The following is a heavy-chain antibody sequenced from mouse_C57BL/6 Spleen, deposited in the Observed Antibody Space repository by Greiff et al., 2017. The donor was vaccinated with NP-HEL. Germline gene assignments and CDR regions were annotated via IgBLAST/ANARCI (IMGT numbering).Heavy chain of an antibody. Sequence: VQLQQPGAELVKPGASVKMSCKASGYTFTSYWITWVKQRPGQGLEWIGDIYPGSGSTNYNEKFKSKATVTVDTSSSTAYMQLSSLTSEDSAVYYCARRDYDKGGYAMDYWGQGTSVTVSS. CDR2: IYPGSGST. D-gene: IGHD2-4*01. CDR3: ARRDYDKGGYAMDY. V-gene: IGHV1-55*01. CDR1: GYTFTSYW. J-gene: IGHJ4*01.